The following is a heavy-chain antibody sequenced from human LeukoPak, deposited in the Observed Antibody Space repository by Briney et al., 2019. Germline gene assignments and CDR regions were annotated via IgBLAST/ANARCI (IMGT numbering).Heavy chain of an antibody. V-gene: IGHV3-21*01. J-gene: IGHJ4*02. CDR2: ISSSSSYM. CDR3: ARVAVADYYFDY. CDR1: GFTFSSYN. D-gene: IGHD6-19*01. Sequence: SGGSLRLSCAASGFTFSSYNMNWVRQAPGKGLEWVSSISSSSSYMYYADSVKGRFTISRDNAKNSLYLQMNSLRAEDTAVYYCARVAVADYYFDYWGQGTLVTVSS.